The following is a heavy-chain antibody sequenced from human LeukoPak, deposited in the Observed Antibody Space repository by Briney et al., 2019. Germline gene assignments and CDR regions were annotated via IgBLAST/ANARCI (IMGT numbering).Heavy chain of an antibody. CDR2: ISHGGDSA. CDR1: GFTFSTYA. CDR3: AKGRSGWYEGLDY. Sequence: GGSLRLSCTASGFTFSTYAMTWVRQAPGKGLEWVSVISHGGDSAWYADSVKGRFTISRDNSKSTLFLQMNSLRADETAIYYCAKGRSGWYEGLDYWGQGILVTVSS. D-gene: IGHD6-19*01. J-gene: IGHJ4*02. V-gene: IGHV3-23*01.